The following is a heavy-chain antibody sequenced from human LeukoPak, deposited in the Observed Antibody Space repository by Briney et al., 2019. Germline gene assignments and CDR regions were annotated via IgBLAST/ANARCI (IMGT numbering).Heavy chain of an antibody. CDR1: GFTFSSHW. V-gene: IGHV3-74*03. CDR2: LSNDETYI. Sequence: GVSLRLSCVASGFTFSSHWMHWVRQAPGKGLVWVSRLSNDETYIEYADSVKGRFTISRDNAKNMLYLQMNSLRVDDTAVYYCVRGSYGWAGTDYWGQGTLVTVSS. J-gene: IGHJ4*02. D-gene: IGHD3-16*01. CDR3: VRGSYGWAGTDY.